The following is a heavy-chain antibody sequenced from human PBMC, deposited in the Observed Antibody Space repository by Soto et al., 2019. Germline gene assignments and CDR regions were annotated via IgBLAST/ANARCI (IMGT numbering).Heavy chain of an antibody. Sequence: GGSLRLSCAASGFTFSNSAMSWVRQVPGKGLEWAAGISSGGGHTNYADSVKGRFTISRDNFKDTLYLQMNSLRAEDTALYYCAKVQEFCGYNCYTVDSWGQGALVTVSS. J-gene: IGHJ4*02. CDR1: GFTFSNSA. CDR3: AKVQEFCGYNCYTVDS. D-gene: IGHD2-21*02. V-gene: IGHV3-23*01. CDR2: ISSGGGHT.